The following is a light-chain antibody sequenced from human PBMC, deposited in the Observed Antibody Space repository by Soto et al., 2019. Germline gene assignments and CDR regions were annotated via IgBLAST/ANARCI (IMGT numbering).Light chain of an antibody. J-gene: IGKJ1*01. CDR1: QSISSY. Sequence: DIQMTQAPSSLYASVGDRVTITCRASQSISSYLNWYQQKPGRAPNLLIYAASTLQSGVPSRFSGGGSGTDFTLTISSLQPEDFATYYCQQSYSIRAWTFGQGTKVDI. V-gene: IGKV1-39*01. CDR3: QQSYSIRAWT. CDR2: AAS.